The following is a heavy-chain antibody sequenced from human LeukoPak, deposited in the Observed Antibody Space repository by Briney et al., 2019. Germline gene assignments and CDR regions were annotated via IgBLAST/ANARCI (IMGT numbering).Heavy chain of an antibody. V-gene: IGHV1-18*01. CDR3: ARTQWLEDAFDF. D-gene: IGHD6-19*01. J-gene: IGHJ3*01. CDR1: DDTFSNYG. CDR2: ISTYNGNT. Sequence: EASVKVSCKASDDTFSNYGISWVRQAPGQGLEWMGWISTYNGNTHYAQKFQGRVTMTTDTSTNIAYLELRDLRSDDTAVYYCARTQWLEDAFDFWGQGTAVTVSS.